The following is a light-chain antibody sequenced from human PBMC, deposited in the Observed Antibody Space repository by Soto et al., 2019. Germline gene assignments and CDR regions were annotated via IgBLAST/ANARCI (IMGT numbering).Light chain of an antibody. V-gene: IGKV3-20*01. CDR2: GVS. CDR1: QSVSSN. CDR3: QQYVTSPLT. Sequence: IGMTQYTATLSVSPGERATLSCRASQSVSSNLAWYQQKPGQAPRLLIYGVSSRATGIPDRFSGSGSGTDFTLTISSLEPEDFAVYYCQQYVTSPLTFGGGTKVDIK. J-gene: IGKJ4*01.